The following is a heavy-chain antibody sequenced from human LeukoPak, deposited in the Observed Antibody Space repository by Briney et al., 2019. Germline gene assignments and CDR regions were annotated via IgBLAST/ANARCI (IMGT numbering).Heavy chain of an antibody. CDR2: IGGSGSST. V-gene: IGHV3-23*01. Sequence: GGSLRLSCAASGFTFNTYAMSWVRQAPGKGLEWVSGIGGSGSSTYYAESVKGRFTISRDNSKNTLYLQMNSLRAEDMAAYYCAKAVDDYFFDYWGQGTLVTVSS. CDR1: GFTFNTYA. J-gene: IGHJ4*02. D-gene: IGHD2-21*02. CDR3: AKAVDDYFFDY.